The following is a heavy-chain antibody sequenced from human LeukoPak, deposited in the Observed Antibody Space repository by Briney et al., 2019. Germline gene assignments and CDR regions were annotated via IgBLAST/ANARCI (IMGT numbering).Heavy chain of an antibody. CDR3: ARDLLQSQRWLHDAFDI. J-gene: IGHJ3*02. CDR2: ISSCGRTI. CDR1: GFSFSTYE. D-gene: IGHD5-24*01. V-gene: IGHV3-48*03. Sequence: QPGGSLRLSCAASGFSFSTYEMNWVRQAPGKGLEWVSYISSCGRTIYYADSVKGRFTISRDNAKNSLYLQMNSLRAEDTAVYYCARDLLQSQRWLHDAFDIWGQGTMVTVS.